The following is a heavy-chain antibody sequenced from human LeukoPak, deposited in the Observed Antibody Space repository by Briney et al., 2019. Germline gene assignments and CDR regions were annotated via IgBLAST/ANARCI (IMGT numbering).Heavy chain of an antibody. D-gene: IGHD2-21*01. CDR1: GITLSDYW. CDR2: IESDGTRT. Sequence: PGGSLRLSCAASGITLSDYWMYWVRQGPGKGLVHVSRIESDGTRTTYADSVKGRFTISRDNAKNTMYLQMNSLRAEDTAVYYCVRGGHRFDIQTSHYYYGLDVWGQGTTVTVSS. CDR3: VRGGHRFDIQTSHYYYGLDV. V-gene: IGHV3-74*03. J-gene: IGHJ6*02.